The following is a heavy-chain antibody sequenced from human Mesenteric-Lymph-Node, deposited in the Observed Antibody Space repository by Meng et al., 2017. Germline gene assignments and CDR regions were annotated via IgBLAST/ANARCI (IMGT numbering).Heavy chain of an antibody. V-gene: IGHV2-5*01. D-gene: IGHD6-13*01. CDR1: GFSLSTSGVG. Sequence: SGPTLVKPTQTLTLTCSFSGFSLSTSGVGVGWIRQPPGKALEWLALIYWNDDKRYSPSLKSRLTITKDTSKNQVVLTMTNMDPVDTATYYCSHSLHSSSWDGAFDIWGQGTMVTVSS. CDR3: SHSLHSSSWDGAFDI. CDR2: IYWNDDK. J-gene: IGHJ3*02.